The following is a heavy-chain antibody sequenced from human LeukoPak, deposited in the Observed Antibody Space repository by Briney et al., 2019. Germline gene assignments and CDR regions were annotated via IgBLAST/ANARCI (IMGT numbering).Heavy chain of an antibody. V-gene: IGHV1-2*02. J-gene: IGHJ4*02. CDR1: GYTFTGYY. CDR2: INPNSGGT. Sequence: ASVKVSCKASGYTFTGYYMHWVRQAPGQGLEWMGGINPNSGGTNYAQKFQGRVTMTRDTSISTAYMELSRLRSDDTAVYYCARDLYYYDSSGYSPGYYFDYWGQGTLVTVSS. D-gene: IGHD3-22*01. CDR3: ARDLYYYDSSGYSPGYYFDY.